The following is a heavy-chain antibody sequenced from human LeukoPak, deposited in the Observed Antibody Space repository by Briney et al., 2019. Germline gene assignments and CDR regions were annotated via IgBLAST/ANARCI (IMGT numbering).Heavy chain of an antibody. CDR3: ARDVRYGSPFDP. J-gene: IGHJ5*02. D-gene: IGHD3-9*01. Sequence: GGSLRLSCAASGFTLSSYWVRWVRQAPGKGLEWVANIKQDGSEKYYVDSVKGRFTISRDNAKNSLYLQMNSLRAEDTAVYYCARDVRYGSPFDPWGQGTLVTVSS. CDR2: IKQDGSEK. CDR1: GFTLSSYW. V-gene: IGHV3-7*01.